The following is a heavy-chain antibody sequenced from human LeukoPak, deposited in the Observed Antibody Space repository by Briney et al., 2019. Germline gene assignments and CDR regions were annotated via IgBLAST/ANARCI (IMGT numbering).Heavy chain of an antibody. V-gene: IGHV4-59*01. D-gene: IGHD7-27*01. CDR2: IYYSGST. J-gene: IGHJ4*02. CDR3: ARGPAATGDSLDY. Sequence: SETLSLTCTVSGGSISSYYWSWIRQPPGKGLEWIGYIYYSGSTNYNPSLKSRVTKSVDTSKNQFSLKLSSVTAADTAVYYCARGPAATGDSLDYWGQGTLVTVSS. CDR1: GGSISSYY.